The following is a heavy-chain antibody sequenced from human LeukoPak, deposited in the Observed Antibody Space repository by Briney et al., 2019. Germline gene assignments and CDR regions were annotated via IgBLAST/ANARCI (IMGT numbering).Heavy chain of an antibody. Sequence: SGTLSLTCTVSGGSISTYYRSWIRQPPGKGLEWIGFIYYSGSTNQNPSLRSRVTISVDTSKNQFSLKLNSVTAADTAVYYCARGPLMVRGPFDYWGQGTLVTVSS. CDR1: GGSISTYY. CDR2: IYYSGST. CDR3: ARGPLMVRGPFDY. D-gene: IGHD3-10*01. J-gene: IGHJ4*02. V-gene: IGHV4-59*01.